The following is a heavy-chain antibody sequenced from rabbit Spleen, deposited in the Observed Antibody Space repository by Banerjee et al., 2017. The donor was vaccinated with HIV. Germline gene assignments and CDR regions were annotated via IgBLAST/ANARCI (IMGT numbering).Heavy chain of an antibody. CDR2: IDPVFGST. CDR3: VREAGYAGYGDGNL. Sequence: QLEETGGGLVQPGGSLKLSCKASGFDFSSYGVSWVRQAPGKGLEWIGYIDPVFGSTVYATWVNGRFTISSHNAQNTLYLQLNSLTAADTATYFCVREAGYAGYGDGNLWGPGTLVTVS. D-gene: IGHD7-1*01. CDR1: GFDFSSYG. J-gene: IGHJ4*01. V-gene: IGHV1S7*01.